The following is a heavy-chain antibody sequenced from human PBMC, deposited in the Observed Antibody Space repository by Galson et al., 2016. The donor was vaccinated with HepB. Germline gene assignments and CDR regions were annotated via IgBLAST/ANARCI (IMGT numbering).Heavy chain of an antibody. J-gene: IGHJ4*02. CDR3: ARVKSGCLDY. Sequence: SVKVSCKASGGLYSSYAISWVRQAPGQGLEWMGGIIPSVGTTNYPQKFQGRVTITAEEFTSTAYMELSSLKSEDTAVYYCARVKSGCLDYWGQGTLVTVSS. V-gene: IGHV1-69*13. CDR2: IIPSVGTT. D-gene: IGHD6-19*01. CDR1: GGLYSSYA.